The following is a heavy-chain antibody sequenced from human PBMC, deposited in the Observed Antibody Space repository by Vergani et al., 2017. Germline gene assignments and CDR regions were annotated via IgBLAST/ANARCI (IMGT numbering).Heavy chain of an antibody. V-gene: IGHV3-30*02. Sequence: QVQLVESGGGVVQRGGSLRLSGATSGFTLGTYDMRGIRQGPGKGLEFVAFIQFDGSNQYYADSVKGRFTLSRDFSKNTLYLQMNSLRTDDTATYYCAKHFRGWGIDYWGQGTQVIVSS. CDR3: AKHFRGWGIDY. CDR1: GFTLGTYD. J-gene: IGHJ4*02. CDR2: IQFDGSNQ. D-gene: IGHD3-16*01.